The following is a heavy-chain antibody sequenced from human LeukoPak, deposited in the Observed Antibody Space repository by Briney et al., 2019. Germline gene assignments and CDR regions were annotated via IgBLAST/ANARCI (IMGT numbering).Heavy chain of an antibody. CDR3: ARGPILPHSSSWYFDY. D-gene: IGHD6-13*01. CDR1: GGSISSGGYS. J-gene: IGHJ4*02. Sequence: PSQTLSLTCAVSGGSISSGGYSWSWIRQPPGKGLEWIGYIYHSGSTYYNPSLKSRVIISVDRSKNQFSLKLSSVTAADTAVYYCARGPILPHSSSWYFDYWGQGTLVTVSS. V-gene: IGHV4-30-2*01. CDR2: IYHSGST.